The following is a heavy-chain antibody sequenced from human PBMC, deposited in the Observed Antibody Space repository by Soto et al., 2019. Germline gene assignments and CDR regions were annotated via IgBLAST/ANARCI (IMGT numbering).Heavy chain of an antibody. D-gene: IGHD3-3*01. CDR2: IWYDGSKK. Sequence: QVQVVESGGGVVQPGRSLRLSCAASGFTFSSFGMHWVRQAPGKGLEWVSLIWYDGSKKSYGDSVKGRFTISRDNSRNTVYLQMHSLRADETAVYYCARDASYYSLWSGYYPSRKGMDVWGQGTTVTVSS. CDR3: ARDASYYSLWSGYYPSRKGMDV. J-gene: IGHJ6*02. V-gene: IGHV3-33*01. CDR1: GFTFSSFG.